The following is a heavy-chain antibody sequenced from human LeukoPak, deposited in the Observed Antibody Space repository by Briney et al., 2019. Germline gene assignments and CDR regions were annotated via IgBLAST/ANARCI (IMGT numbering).Heavy chain of an antibody. D-gene: IGHD6-13*01. CDR3: ARVSVAGTGPDY. CDR2: MSNSGHT. Sequence: SESLSLTCTVSGGSVSSGNYYWSWIRQPPGKGLEWIGFMSNSGHTDSNASLKSRVTISVDTSKNQFSLKLKSVTAADTAVYYCARVSVAGTGPDYWGQGTLVTVSS. V-gene: IGHV4-61*01. CDR1: GGSVSSGNYY. J-gene: IGHJ4*02.